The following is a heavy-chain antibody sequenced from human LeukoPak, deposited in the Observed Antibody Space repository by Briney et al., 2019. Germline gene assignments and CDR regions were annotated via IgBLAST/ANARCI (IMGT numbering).Heavy chain of an antibody. Sequence: PSETLSLTCAVYGGSFSGYYWSWIRQPPGKGLEWIGEINHSGSTNYNPSLKSRVTISVDTSKNQFSLKLSSVTAADTAVYYCARELSYIPFDYWGQGTLVTVSS. D-gene: IGHD3-10*01. J-gene: IGHJ4*02. CDR1: GGSFSGYY. CDR3: ARELSYIPFDY. V-gene: IGHV4-34*01. CDR2: INHSGST.